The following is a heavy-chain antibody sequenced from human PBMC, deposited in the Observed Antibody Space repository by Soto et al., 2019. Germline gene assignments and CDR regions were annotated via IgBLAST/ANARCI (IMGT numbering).Heavy chain of an antibody. CDR3: ERDEGGYDILTGYYKAHHFDQ. CDR1: GYPFGHFY. D-gene: IGHD3-9*01. Sequence: ASVKVSCKASGYPFGHFYITWVRQAPGQGLEWMGAISPHNRNTNYAEKFRGRVTMTADTSTTTAYMELRSLRSDDTAVYYCERDEGGYDILTGYYKAHHFDQWGQGALVTVSS. CDR2: ISPHNRNT. V-gene: IGHV1-18*01. J-gene: IGHJ4*02.